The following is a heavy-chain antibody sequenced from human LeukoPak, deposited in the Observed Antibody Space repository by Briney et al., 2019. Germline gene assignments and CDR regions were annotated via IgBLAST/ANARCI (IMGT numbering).Heavy chain of an antibody. V-gene: IGHV3-23*01. CDR2: ISNNGGYT. J-gene: IGHJ4*02. CDR3: AKQLGYCSDGSCYFPY. D-gene: IGHD2-15*01. Sequence: GGSLRLSCAASGFTFSSSAMSWVRQAPGKGLEWVSAISNNGGYTYYADSVQGRFTISRDNSKSTLCLQMNSLRAEDAAVYYCAKQLGYCSDGSCYFPYWGQGTLVTVSS. CDR1: GFTFSSSA.